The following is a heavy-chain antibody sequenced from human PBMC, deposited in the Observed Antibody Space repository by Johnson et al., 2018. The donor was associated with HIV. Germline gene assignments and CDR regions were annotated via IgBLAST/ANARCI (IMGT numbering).Heavy chain of an antibody. CDR1: GFTFSSYA. CDR2: ISYAGSNK. J-gene: IGHJ3*01. V-gene: IGHV3-30-3*01. CDR3: AKGEAQEGWIQLGSYAFDF. D-gene: IGHD7-27*01. Sequence: QVQLVESGGGVVQPGRSLRLSCAASGFTFSSYAMHWVRQAPGKGLAWVAVISYAGSNKYYADSVKGRCTISRDNSRNTVYLQMTNLRTEETAVYYCAKGEAQEGWIQLGSYAFDFWGRGTMVTVSS.